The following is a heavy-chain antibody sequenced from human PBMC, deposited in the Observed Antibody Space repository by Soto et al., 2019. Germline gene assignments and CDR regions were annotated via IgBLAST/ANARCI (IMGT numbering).Heavy chain of an antibody. J-gene: IGHJ5*02. CDR3: ARERAAPSWIDP. CDR2: MYISGTT. D-gene: IGHD6-6*01. V-gene: IGHV4-4*07. CDR1: GGSVTSNY. Sequence: PSETLSLTCTVSGGSVTSNYWTWIRQPAGKGLEWIGRMYISGTTDYNPSLRGRATMSVDTSKNQLSLTLTSVTAADTAVYYCARERAAPSWIDPWGRGTLVTVSS.